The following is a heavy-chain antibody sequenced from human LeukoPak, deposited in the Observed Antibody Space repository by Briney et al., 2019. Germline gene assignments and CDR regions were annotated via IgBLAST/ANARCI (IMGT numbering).Heavy chain of an antibody. V-gene: IGHV3-21*01. CDR3: AMEIALESSGGYGYFDY. CDR1: GGTFSSYS. Sequence: GGSLTLSCAASGGTFSSYSMSWVRQAPGKGLEWVSSISSSISFIYYAESVKGRFTISRDNAKHSLYLQMNCLRAEERAVYYCAMEIALESSGGYGYFDYWGQGAPVTVSS. CDR2: ISSSISFI. J-gene: IGHJ4*02. D-gene: IGHD6-19*01.